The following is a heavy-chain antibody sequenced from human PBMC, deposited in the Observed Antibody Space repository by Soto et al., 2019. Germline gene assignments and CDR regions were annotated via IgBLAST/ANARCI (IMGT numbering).Heavy chain of an antibody. CDR1: GFTFRDYA. CDR2: IASSGTPI. V-gene: IGHV3-48*02. J-gene: IGHJ4*02. CDR3: TREGI. Sequence: EVQLVESGGGLAQPGGSLRLSCAASGFTFRDYAINLVRQVPGKGLEWISQIASSGTPIYYADSVRGRFTISRDNAENSLYLQMNSLRDEDTAVYFCTREGIWGQGTLVTVSS.